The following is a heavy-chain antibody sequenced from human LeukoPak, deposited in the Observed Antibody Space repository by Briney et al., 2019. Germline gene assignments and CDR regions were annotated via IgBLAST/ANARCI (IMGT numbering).Heavy chain of an antibody. CDR1: GGSISSSSYY. Sequence: PSETLSLTCTVSGGSISSSSYYWGWIRQPPGKGLEWIGSIYYSGSTYYNPSLKSRVTISVDTSKNQFSLKLSSVTAADTAVYYCARDNGEYIAASWFDPWGQGTLVTVSS. CDR2: IYYSGST. V-gene: IGHV4-39*07. CDR3: ARDNGEYIAASWFDP. J-gene: IGHJ5*02. D-gene: IGHD6-25*01.